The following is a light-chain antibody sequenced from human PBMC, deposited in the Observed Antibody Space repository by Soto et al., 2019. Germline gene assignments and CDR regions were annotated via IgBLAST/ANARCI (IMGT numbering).Light chain of an antibody. CDR1: QGFSNY. CDR2: AAS. Sequence: DLQMTQSPSSLSASVGDRVTITCRASQGFSNYLAWYQQKPGKVPKLLISAASTLQSGVPSRFSGSGSGTDFTLTISGLQPEDVATYYCQKYDIAPFTFGPGTKVDLK. CDR3: QKYDIAPFT. J-gene: IGKJ3*01. V-gene: IGKV1-27*01.